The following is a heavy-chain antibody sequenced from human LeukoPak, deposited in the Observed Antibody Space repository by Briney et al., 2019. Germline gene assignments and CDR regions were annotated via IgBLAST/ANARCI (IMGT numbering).Heavy chain of an antibody. J-gene: IGHJ6*03. CDR2: ISSSGSAM. Sequence: GGSLRLSCAASGFTFSSYEMNWVRQAPGKGLEWVSYISSSGSAMYYADSMKGRFTISRDNAKNSLYLQMNSLRAEDTVLYYCARAHSAGYYYYYMDVWGKGTTVTVSS. CDR3: ARAHSAGYYYYYMDV. V-gene: IGHV3-48*03. CDR1: GFTFSSYE. D-gene: IGHD2-15*01.